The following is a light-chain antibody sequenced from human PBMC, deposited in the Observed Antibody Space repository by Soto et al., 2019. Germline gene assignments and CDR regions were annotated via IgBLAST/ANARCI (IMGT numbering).Light chain of an antibody. CDR3: QQSYNVPFT. CDR1: QTISNY. V-gene: IGKV1-39*01. Sequence: DIQMTQSPASLTASLGDRITISCRASQTISNYLNWYHQKPGEAPKILIYGASTLQSGVPSSVSGSGSGTEFTLSISSRQPEDFGIYYCQQSYNVPFTFGPGTKVDVK. CDR2: GAS. J-gene: IGKJ3*01.